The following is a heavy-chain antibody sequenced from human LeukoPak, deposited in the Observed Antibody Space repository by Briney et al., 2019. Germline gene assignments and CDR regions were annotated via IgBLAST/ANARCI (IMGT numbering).Heavy chain of an antibody. CDR2: MNPNSGNT. Sequence: ASVKVSCKASGYTFTSYDINWVRQATGQGLEWMGWMNPNSGNTGHAQKFQGRVTMTRDMSTSTVYMELSSLRSEDTAVYYCARGQTNYYYYMDVWGKGTTVTISS. J-gene: IGHJ6*03. V-gene: IGHV1-8*01. CDR3: ARGQTNYYYYMDV. CDR1: GYTFTSYD.